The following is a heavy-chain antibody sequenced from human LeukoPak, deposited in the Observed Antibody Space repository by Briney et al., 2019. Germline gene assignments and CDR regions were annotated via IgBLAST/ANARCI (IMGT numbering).Heavy chain of an antibody. J-gene: IGHJ3*02. CDR2: IKEDGSDK. D-gene: IGHD1-26*01. V-gene: IGHV3-7*02. Sequence: GGSLRLSCAPSGFTFSSSWMSWVRQAPGIGLEWVANIKEDGSDKYYVDSVKGRFTIPRDNAKNSLYLQMNSLRAEDTAVYYCARSRAHAFDIWGQGTMVTVSS. CDR3: ARSRAHAFDI. CDR1: GFTFSSSW.